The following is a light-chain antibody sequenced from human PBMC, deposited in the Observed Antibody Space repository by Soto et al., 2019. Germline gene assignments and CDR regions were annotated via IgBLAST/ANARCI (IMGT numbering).Light chain of an antibody. Sequence: QSALTQPPSASGSPGQSVTISCTGTKNDVGFYDFVSWYQHHPGKAPRLIIYEVVQRPSGVPDRFSGSKSGNTASLTVSGLQAADEADYFCKSYAGSSTLYVFGTGTKVTVL. CDR3: KSYAGSSTLYV. V-gene: IGLV2-8*01. CDR2: EVV. J-gene: IGLJ1*01. CDR1: KNDVGFYDF.